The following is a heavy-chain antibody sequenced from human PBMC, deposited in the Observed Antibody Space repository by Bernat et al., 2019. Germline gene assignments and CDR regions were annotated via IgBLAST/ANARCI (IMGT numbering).Heavy chain of an antibody. D-gene: IGHD3-3*01. V-gene: IGHV4-31*03. Sequence: QVQLQESGPGLVKPSQTLSLTCTVSGGSISSGGYYWSWIRQHPGKGREWIGYIYYSGSTYYNPSLKSRVTISVDTSKNQFSLKLSSVTAADTAVYYCATTYDFWSGGSYYYYGMDVWGQGTTVTVSS. CDR2: IYYSGST. CDR1: GGSISSGGYY. CDR3: ATTYDFWSGGSYYYYGMDV. J-gene: IGHJ6*02.